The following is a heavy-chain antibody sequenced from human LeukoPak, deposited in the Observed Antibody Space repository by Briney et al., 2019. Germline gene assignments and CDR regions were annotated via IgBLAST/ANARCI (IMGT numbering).Heavy chain of an antibody. D-gene: IGHD3-10*01. CDR3: AKDRKKVRGVIINRPDY. CDR2: IRYDGSNK. V-gene: IGHV3-30*02. Sequence: PGGSLRLSCAASGFTFSSYGMHWVRQAPGKGLEWVAFIRYDGSNKYYADSVKGRFTISRDNSKNTLYLQMNSLRAEDTAVYYCAKDRKKVRGVIINRPDYWGQGTLVTVSS. CDR1: GFTFSSYG. J-gene: IGHJ4*02.